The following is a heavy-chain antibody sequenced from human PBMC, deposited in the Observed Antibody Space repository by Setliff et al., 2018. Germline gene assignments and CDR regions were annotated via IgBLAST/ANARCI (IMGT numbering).Heavy chain of an antibody. Sequence: GESLKISCAVSGFTFSDHYMDWVRQAPGKGLEWLGRSRDKPNRFTTEYAASVKGRFTISRDDSGNSLYLQMNSLRSEDTAMYYCVRSGSADAFHIRGQGTMVTVSS. J-gene: IGHJ3*02. V-gene: IGHV3-72*01. CDR3: VRSGSADAFHI. CDR2: SRDKPNRFTT. D-gene: IGHD1-26*01. CDR1: GFTFSDHY.